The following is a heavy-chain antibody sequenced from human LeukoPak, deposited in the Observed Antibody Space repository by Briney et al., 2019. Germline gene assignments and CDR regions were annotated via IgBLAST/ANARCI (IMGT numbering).Heavy chain of an antibody. V-gene: IGHV4-59*08. D-gene: IGHD2-8*01. J-gene: IGHJ4*02. CDR2: ISYSGST. CDR3: ARRAFVLMGFDY. Sequence: PSETLSLTCTVSGGSISSSYWSWIRQPPGKGLEWIGYISYSGSTNYNPSLKSRVTISVDTSKNQFSLKLSSVTAADTAVYYCARRAFVLMGFDYWGQGTLVTVSS. CDR1: GGSISSSY.